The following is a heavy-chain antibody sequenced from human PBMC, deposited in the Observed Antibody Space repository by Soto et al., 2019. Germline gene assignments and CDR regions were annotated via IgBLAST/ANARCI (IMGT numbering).Heavy chain of an antibody. CDR2: ISAYNGNT. V-gene: IGHV1-18*01. J-gene: IGHJ5*02. CDR3: ARVQWCGGSCYGVFDP. CDR1: GYTFTSYG. D-gene: IGHD2-15*01. Sequence: GASVKVSCKASGYTFTSYGISWVRQAPGQGLEWMGWISAYNGNTNYAQKLQGRVTMTTDTSTSTAYMELRSLRSDDTAVYYCARVQWCGGSCYGVFDPWGQGTLVTLSS.